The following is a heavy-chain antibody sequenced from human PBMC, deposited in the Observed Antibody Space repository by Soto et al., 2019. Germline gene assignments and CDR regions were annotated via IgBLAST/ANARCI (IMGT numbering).Heavy chain of an antibody. J-gene: IGHJ3*02. D-gene: IGHD2-15*01. CDR3: ARGGYCSGGSCALDAFDI. CDR2: IYYSGST. V-gene: IGHV4-31*03. Sequence: SETLSLTCPVSGGSISRGGYYWSWIRQHPGKGMEWIGYIYYSGSTYYNPSLKSRVTISVDTSKNQFSLKLSSVTAADTAVYYCARGGYCSGGSCALDAFDIWGQGTMVTVSS. CDR1: GGSISRGGYY.